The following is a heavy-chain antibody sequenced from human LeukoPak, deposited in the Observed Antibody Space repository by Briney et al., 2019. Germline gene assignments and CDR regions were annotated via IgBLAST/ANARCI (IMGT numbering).Heavy chain of an antibody. D-gene: IGHD3-10*01. CDR3: ARERGVRGPRGNWFDP. CDR1: GYTFTDYY. J-gene: IGHJ5*02. Sequence: ASVKVSCKSSGYTFTDYYIHWVRQAPGQGLEWMGWVTPDSGVTKSAQKFQGRVTLTRDTTITTVYMELTSLTSDDTAVYYCARERGVRGPRGNWFDPWGQGTLITVSS. CDR2: VTPDSGVT. V-gene: IGHV1-2*02.